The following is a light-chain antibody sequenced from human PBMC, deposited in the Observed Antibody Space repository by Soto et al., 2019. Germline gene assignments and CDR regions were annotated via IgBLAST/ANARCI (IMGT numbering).Light chain of an antibody. J-gene: IGLJ2*01. CDR1: SSDVGYS. Sequence: QSVLTQPASASGSPGQSITISCTGTSSDVGYSVSWYQQHPGKVPKLIIYEVTKRPSGVSNRFSGSKSGNTASLTISGLQAEDEADYYCSSYTSSSTVVFGGGTKVTVL. V-gene: IGLV2-14*01. CDR2: EVT. CDR3: SSYTSSSTVV.